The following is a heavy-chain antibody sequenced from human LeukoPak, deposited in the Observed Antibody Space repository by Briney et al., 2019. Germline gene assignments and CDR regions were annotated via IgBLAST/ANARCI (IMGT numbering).Heavy chain of an antibody. D-gene: IGHD5-18*01. CDR2: INPNGGST. CDR1: GYTFTNYY. CDR3: ARSYGASVRSGCAY. Sequence: GASVKVSCKASGYTFTNYYMHWVRQAPGQGLEWMGIINPNGGSTSYAQKLQGRVTMTRDTSTSTVYMELSSLTSEDPAVYYCARSYGASVRSGCAYWGQGTLVTVSS. V-gene: IGHV1-46*01. J-gene: IGHJ4*02.